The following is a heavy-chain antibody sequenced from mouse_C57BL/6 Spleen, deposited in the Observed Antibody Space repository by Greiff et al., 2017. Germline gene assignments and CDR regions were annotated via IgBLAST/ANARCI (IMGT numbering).Heavy chain of an antibody. V-gene: IGHV1-64*01. Sequence: QVQLQQPGAELVKPGASVKLSCKASGYTFTSYWMHWVKQRPGQGLEWIGMIHPNSGSTNYNEKFKSKATLTVDKSSSTAYMQLSSLTSEDSAVYYCARWEITTVVEGYWGQGTTLTVSS. CDR1: GYTFTSYW. J-gene: IGHJ2*01. D-gene: IGHD1-1*01. CDR3: ARWEITTVVEGY. CDR2: IHPNSGST.